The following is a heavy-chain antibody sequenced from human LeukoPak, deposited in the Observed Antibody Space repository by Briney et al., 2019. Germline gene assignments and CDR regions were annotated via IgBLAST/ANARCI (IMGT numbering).Heavy chain of an antibody. CDR2: IYYSGST. CDR1: GGSISSSSYY. CDR3: GRINYGSGSYYPVWFDP. D-gene: IGHD3-10*01. Sequence: SETLSLTCTVSGGSISSSSYYWGWLRHPPGKGLEWFGSIYYSGSTYYNPSLKSRVAISVDTSKNQVSLKLSSVTAADTAVYYCGRINYGSGSYYPVWFDPWGQGALVTVSS. V-gene: IGHV4-39*01. J-gene: IGHJ5*02.